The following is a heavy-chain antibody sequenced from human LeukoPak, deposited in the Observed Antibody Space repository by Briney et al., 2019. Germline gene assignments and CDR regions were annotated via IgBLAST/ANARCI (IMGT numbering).Heavy chain of an antibody. CDR2: TNPSGGST. Sequence: ASVKVSCKASGYSFTSYYIHWVRLAPGQGLEWTGVTNPSGGSTRYAQKFQDRVTMTRDMSTSTVYMELSSLRSEDTAVYYCAREGVSGSYLEYWGQGTLVTVSS. CDR3: AREGVSGSYLEY. J-gene: IGHJ4*02. V-gene: IGHV1-46*01. D-gene: IGHD1-26*01. CDR1: GYSFTSYY.